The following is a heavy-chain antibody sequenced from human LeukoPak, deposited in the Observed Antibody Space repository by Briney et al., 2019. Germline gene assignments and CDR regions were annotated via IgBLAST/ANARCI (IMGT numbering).Heavy chain of an antibody. Sequence: GGSLRLSCAASGFTFNDAWMSWVRQAPGKGLESVGRIKSKTHGATTDYAAPVKGRFTISRDDSKNMLFLQMNSLRAEDTAVYYCAELGIIMIGGVWGKGTTVTISS. CDR2: IKSKTHGATT. D-gene: IGHD3-10*02. CDR3: AELGIIMIGGV. J-gene: IGHJ6*04. V-gene: IGHV3-15*01. CDR1: GFTFNDAW.